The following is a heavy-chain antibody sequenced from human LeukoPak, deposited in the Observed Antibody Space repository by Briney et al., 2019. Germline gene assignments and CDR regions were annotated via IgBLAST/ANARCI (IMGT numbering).Heavy chain of an antibody. CDR3: AVIYSGTYYGMSY. D-gene: IGHD1-26*01. Sequence: GGSLRLSCAASGFTVSTNYMTWVRQAPGKGLDWVPVVYSGGSTYYADSVKGRFTVSRDNSKNTLYLQMDSLRAEDTAMYYCAVIYSGTYYGMSYWGQGTLVTVSS. V-gene: IGHV3-53*01. J-gene: IGHJ4*02. CDR1: GFTVSTNY. CDR2: VYSGGST.